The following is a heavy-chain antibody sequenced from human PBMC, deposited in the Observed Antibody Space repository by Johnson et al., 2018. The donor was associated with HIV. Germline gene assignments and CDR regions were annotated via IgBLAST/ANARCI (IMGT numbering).Heavy chain of an antibody. D-gene: IGHD4-17*01. CDR1: GFTFSSYG. V-gene: IGHV3-30*02. CDR3: ARSTVTTFVVFDL. J-gene: IGHJ3*01. CDR2: IRYDGSNK. Sequence: QVQLVESGGGVVQPGGSLRLSCAASGFTFSSYGMHWVRQAPGKGLEWVAFIRYDGSNKYYADSVKVRFTISRDNSKNTLYMQMNSLRAEDTAVYYCARSTVTTFVVFDLWGQWTMVTVSS.